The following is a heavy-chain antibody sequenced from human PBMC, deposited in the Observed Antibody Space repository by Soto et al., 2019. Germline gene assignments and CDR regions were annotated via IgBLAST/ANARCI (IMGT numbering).Heavy chain of an antibody. D-gene: IGHD3-10*01. Sequence: SETLSLTCTVSGGSISNGGYYWNWVRQHPGKGLEWIGYIHYSGSTWYNPSLESRVTISVDTSKDQFSLKLRSVTAADTAVYYCARVRGSGSYAAYYLDSWGQGTLVTVSS. V-gene: IGHV4-31*03. J-gene: IGHJ4*01. CDR1: GGSISNGGYY. CDR2: IHYSGST. CDR3: ARVRGSGSYAAYYLDS.